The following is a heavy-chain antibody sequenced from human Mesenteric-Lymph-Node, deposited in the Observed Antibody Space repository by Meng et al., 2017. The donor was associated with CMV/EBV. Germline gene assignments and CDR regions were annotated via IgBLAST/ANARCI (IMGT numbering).Heavy chain of an antibody. Sequence: GGSLRLSCAASGFTFSSYSMNWVRQAPGKGLEWISYISSSGNIMYYADSVKGRFTISRDNAKNSLYLQMNSLRAEDTAVSYCAGRDLWGRGTLVTVSS. V-gene: IGHV3-48*04. CDR2: ISSSGNIM. CDR1: GFTFSSYS. J-gene: IGHJ2*01. CDR3: AGRDL.